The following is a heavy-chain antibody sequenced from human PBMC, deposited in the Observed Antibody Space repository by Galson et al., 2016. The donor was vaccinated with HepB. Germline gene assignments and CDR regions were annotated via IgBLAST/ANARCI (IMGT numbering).Heavy chain of an antibody. Sequence: SLRLSCAASGFTFTMYAMTWVRQAPGKGLEWVSALSGSGGRTYYADSVKGRFTISRDNSKNTLYLQMNSLRVEDTAVYFCAKSFLLDEIPAPGYYHYNGMDVWGQGTTVTVSS. CDR1: GFTFTMYA. CDR2: LSGSGGRT. D-gene: IGHD6-13*01. CDR3: AKSFLLDEIPAPGYYHYNGMDV. V-gene: IGHV3-23*01. J-gene: IGHJ6*02.